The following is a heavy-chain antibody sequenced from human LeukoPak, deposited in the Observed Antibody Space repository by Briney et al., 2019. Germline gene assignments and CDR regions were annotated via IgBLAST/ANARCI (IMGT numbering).Heavy chain of an antibody. V-gene: IGHV1-46*01. J-gene: IGHJ3*02. Sequence: ASVKVSCKAFGYTFTSHYMHWVRQAPRQGLEWMGIINPSGGSTSYAQKFQGRVTMTRDTSTSTVYMELRSLRSEDTAVYDCAREADTAMVTGRGWAFDIWGQGTMVTVSS. CDR2: INPSGGST. CDR3: AREADTAMVTGRGWAFDI. CDR1: GYTFTSHY. D-gene: IGHD5-18*01.